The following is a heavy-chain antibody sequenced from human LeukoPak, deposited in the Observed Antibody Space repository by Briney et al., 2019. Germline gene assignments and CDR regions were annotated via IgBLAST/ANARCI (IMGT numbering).Heavy chain of an antibody. V-gene: IGHV4-61*02. CDR1: GGSINSGSHY. CDR3: VTSYYYYYFYMDV. Sequence: SETLSLTCTVSGGSINSGSHYWSWNRQPAGKGLEWIGRIYSGGSTNYNPSLKSRVTMSVDTSKNQFSLKLSSVTAADTAVYYCVTSYYYYYFYMDVWGRGTTVTVSS. CDR2: IYSGGST. J-gene: IGHJ6*03.